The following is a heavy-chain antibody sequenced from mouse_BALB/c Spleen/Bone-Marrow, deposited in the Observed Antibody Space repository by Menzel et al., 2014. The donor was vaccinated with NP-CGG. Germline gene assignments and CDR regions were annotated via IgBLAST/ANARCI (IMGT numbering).Heavy chain of an antibody. Sequence: EVQVVESGGGLVQPGGSRKLSCAASGFTFSGFGMHWVRQAPEKGLEWAAYISSGSSTIFYAVTVKGRFTISRDNPKNTLFLQMTSLRSEDTTMNYCTRGGNWEDYDYWGQGTTLTVSS. CDR1: GFTFSGFG. CDR2: ISSGSSTI. CDR3: TRGGNWEDYDY. V-gene: IGHV5-17*02. J-gene: IGHJ2*01. D-gene: IGHD4-1*01.